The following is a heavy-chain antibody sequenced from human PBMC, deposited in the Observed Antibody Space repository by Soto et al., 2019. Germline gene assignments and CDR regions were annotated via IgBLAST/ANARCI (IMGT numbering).Heavy chain of an antibody. V-gene: IGHV3-23*01. Sequence: HPGGSLRLSCAASRFTAGYHAMHWFPQAQGKGREWVSTISSNGENTHYADSVKGRFTISSDNSSNTVALQMNSLRVGDTAIYYCVSWVSAHFDSWGQGTLVTVS. CDR2: ISSNGENT. J-gene: IGHJ4*01. CDR1: RFTAGYHA. D-gene: IGHD6-13*01. CDR3: VSWVSAHFDS.